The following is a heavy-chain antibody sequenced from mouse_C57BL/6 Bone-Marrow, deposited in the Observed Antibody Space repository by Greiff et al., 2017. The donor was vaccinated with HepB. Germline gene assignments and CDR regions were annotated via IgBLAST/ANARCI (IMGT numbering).Heavy chain of an antibody. CDR2: INYDGSST. CDR3: ARDDGVWFAY. J-gene: IGHJ3*01. Sequence: EVMLVESEGGLVQPGSSMKLSCTASGFTFSDYYMAWVRQVPEKGLEWVANINYDGSSTYYLDSLKSRFIISRDNAKNILYLQMSSLKSEDTATYYCARDDGVWFAYWGQGTLVTVSA. D-gene: IGHD2-3*01. CDR1: GFTFSDYY. V-gene: IGHV5-16*01.